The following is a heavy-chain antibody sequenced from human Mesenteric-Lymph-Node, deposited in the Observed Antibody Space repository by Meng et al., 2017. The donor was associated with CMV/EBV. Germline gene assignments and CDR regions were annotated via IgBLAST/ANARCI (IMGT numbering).Heavy chain of an antibody. CDR2: IVPSASYI. CDR3: ARRGIFGSGSSPFGWFDP. Sequence: FPGSWISSVRSMPGKGREWMGRIVPSASYINYSPSFQGHVTISADKSTSTAYLQWSSLKASDTAMYYCARRGIFGSGSSPFGWFDPWGQGTLVTVSS. CDR1: FPGSW. V-gene: IGHV5-10-1*01. J-gene: IGHJ5*02. D-gene: IGHD3-10*01.